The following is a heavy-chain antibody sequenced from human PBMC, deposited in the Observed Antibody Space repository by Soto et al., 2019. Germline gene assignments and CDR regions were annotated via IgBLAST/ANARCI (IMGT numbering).Heavy chain of an antibody. CDR1: GYAFTNYN. CDR2: VNPSRGTA. CDR3: ARIASAGKTFFDY. Sequence: GASVKVSCKASGYAFTNYNIHWERQAPGQGLQWMGEVNPSRGTAGYAETFQGRVTMTRNPSTRTVYMVLTSLTPEDTAIYYCARIASAGKTFFDYWGQGTLVTVSS. V-gene: IGHV1-46*01. D-gene: IGHD2-15*01. J-gene: IGHJ4*02.